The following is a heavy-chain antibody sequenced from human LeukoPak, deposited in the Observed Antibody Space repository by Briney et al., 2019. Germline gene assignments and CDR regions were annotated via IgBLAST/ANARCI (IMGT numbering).Heavy chain of an antibody. D-gene: IGHD6-13*01. CDR3: AILGGSWYFDY. J-gene: IGHJ4*02. CDR2: IYYSGST. V-gene: IGHV4-39*01. CDR1: GGSISSSSYY. Sequence: SETLSFTCTVSGGSISSSSYYWGGIRQPPGKGLEWIGSIYYSGSTYYNPSLKSRVTISVDTSKNQFSLKLSSVTAADTAVYYCAILGGSWYFDYWGQGTLVTVSS.